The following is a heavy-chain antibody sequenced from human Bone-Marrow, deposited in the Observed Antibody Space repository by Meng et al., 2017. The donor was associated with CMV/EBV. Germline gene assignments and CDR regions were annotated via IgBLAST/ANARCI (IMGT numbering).Heavy chain of an antibody. J-gene: IGHJ4*02. CDR1: GFPFSDYG. D-gene: IGHD6-13*01. V-gene: IGHV3-30*02. CDR2: MRYGGDHI. Sequence: GESLKISCEASGFPFSDYGMHWVRQVPGKGLEWVAFMRYGGDHIYYRDSVRGRFTVSRDNSKNTLYLQMDSLRPGDTALYYCAKDYTNTWSNYFDSWGRGTLVTVSS. CDR3: AKDYTNTWSNYFDS.